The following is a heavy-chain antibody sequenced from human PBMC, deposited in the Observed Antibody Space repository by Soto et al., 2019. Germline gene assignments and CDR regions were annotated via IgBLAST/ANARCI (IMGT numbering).Heavy chain of an antibody. D-gene: IGHD2-15*01. Sequence: ASEALSLTCTVSGDSISITSYYWGWVRQPPGKGLEWIGSIHYSGSTHYNPSLQSRVTISGDASKKQLSLKLRSVTAADTAVYYCASTKDETLYLDYWGQGTLVTVSS. CDR1: GDSISITSYY. J-gene: IGHJ4*02. CDR3: ASTKDETLYLDY. V-gene: IGHV4-39*01. CDR2: IHYSGST.